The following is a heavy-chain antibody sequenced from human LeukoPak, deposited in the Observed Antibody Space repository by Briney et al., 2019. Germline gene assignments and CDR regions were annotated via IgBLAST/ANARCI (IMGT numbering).Heavy chain of an antibody. V-gene: IGHV4-4*02. Sequence: SETLSLTCGVSGGSITQTNYWAWVRRPPGKGLEWIGVVNLQGSTNYIPSLMGRVAISVDKSEYHVSLQVTSVTAADTAVYYCAREGGPYRPLDYSGQGTLVTV. J-gene: IGHJ4*02. CDR1: GGSITQTNY. CDR2: VNLQGST. CDR3: AREGGPYRPLDY.